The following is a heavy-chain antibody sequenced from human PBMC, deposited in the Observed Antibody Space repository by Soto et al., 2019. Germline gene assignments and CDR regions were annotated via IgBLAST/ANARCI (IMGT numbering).Heavy chain of an antibody. V-gene: IGHV4-39*02. J-gene: IGHJ6*03. CDR1: GGSISSSSYY. CDR2: IYYSGST. Sequence: PSETLSLTCTVSGGSISSSSYYWGWIRQPPGKGLEWIGSIYYSGSTYYNPSLKSRVTISVDTSKNQFSLKLSSVTAADTAVYYCARDPPLDASYYYYMDVWGKGTTVTVSS. CDR3: ARDPPLDASYYYYMDV. D-gene: IGHD3-16*01.